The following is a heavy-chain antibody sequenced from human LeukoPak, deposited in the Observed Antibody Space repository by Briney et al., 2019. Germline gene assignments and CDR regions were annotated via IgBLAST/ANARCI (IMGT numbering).Heavy chain of an antibody. CDR3: ARDTSSSWYYYYYYYMDV. V-gene: IGHV4-39*06. Sequence: SETLSLTCTVSGGSISSSSYYWGWIRQPPGKGLEWIGSIYYSGSTYYNPSLKSRVTISVDTSKNQFTLKLSSVTAADTAVYYCARDTSSSWYYYYYYYMDVWGKGTTVTVSS. CDR1: GGSISSSSYY. J-gene: IGHJ6*03. D-gene: IGHD6-13*01. CDR2: IYYSGST.